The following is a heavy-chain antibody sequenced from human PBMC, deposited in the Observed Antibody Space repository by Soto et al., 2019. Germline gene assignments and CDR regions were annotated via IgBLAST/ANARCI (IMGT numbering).Heavy chain of an antibody. CDR3: ARGRPRTGTTAGQSDH. J-gene: IGHJ4*02. V-gene: IGHV4-34*01. D-gene: IGHD1-7*01. Sequence: SETLSLTCAVYGGSFSGYYWSWIRQPPGKGLEWIGEINHSGSTNYNPSLKSRVTISVDTSKNQFSLKLSSVTAADTAVYYCARGRPRTGTTAGQSDHWGQGTMVTVYS. CDR2: INHSGST. CDR1: GGSFSGYY.